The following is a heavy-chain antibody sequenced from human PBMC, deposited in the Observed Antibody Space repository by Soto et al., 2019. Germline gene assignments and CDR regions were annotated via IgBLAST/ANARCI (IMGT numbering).Heavy chain of an antibody. Sequence: QVQLVESGGTVIQPGRSLRLSCAASGFTFSNYGMHWVRQAPGTGLEWVAVISHDENIKAYPDSVKGRFSISRDHSKNTLYLQMNSLKPEDTAVYYCAKLSGSAWHHSYYGMDVWGQGTTVNVSS. J-gene: IGHJ6*02. CDR1: GFTFSNYG. CDR3: AKLSGSAWHHSYYGMDV. V-gene: IGHV3-30*18. CDR2: ISHDENIK. D-gene: IGHD6-19*01.